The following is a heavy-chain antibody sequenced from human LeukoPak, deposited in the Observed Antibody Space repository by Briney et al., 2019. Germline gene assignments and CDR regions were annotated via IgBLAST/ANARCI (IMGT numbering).Heavy chain of an antibody. CDR1: GFTFSSYG. Sequence: GGSLRLSCAASGFTFSSYGMHWVRQAPGKGLEWAAVIWYDGSNKYYADSVKGRFTISRDNSKNTLYLQMNSLRAEDTAVYYCARGGAYCGGDCWYYFDYWGQGTLVTVSS. CDR2: IWYDGSNK. V-gene: IGHV3-33*08. D-gene: IGHD2-21*02. CDR3: ARGGAYCGGDCWYYFDY. J-gene: IGHJ4*02.